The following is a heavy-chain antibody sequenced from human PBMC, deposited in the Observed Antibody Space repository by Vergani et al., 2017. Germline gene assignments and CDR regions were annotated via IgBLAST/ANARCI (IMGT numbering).Heavy chain of an antibody. CDR3: VYRKTECGTTGCFYPIYYYYYMGV. Sequence: QITLKESGPTLVNPTQTLTLTCTFSGFSLNTRGVSVAWIRQPPGKALDWLALIYWNDDQHYSPSLNNRVTITKDTSKNQVVLTMTNMDYVDTGTYYCVYRKTECGTTGCFYPIYYYYYMGVWGKGTTVTVSS. J-gene: IGHJ6*03. CDR2: IYWNDDQ. CDR1: GFSLNTRGVS. D-gene: IGHD1-7*01. V-gene: IGHV2-5*04.